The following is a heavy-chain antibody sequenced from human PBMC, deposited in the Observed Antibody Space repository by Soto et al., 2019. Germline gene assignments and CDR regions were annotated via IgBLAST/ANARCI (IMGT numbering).Heavy chain of an antibody. V-gene: IGHV3-74*01. D-gene: IGHD4-4*01. Sequence: GGSLRLSCAASGFTVISNWMHWVRQAPGKGLVWVSRISSDGSTTNYADSVKGRFTISRDNAKSTLYLQMNSLRAEDTAVYYCAKGYNNHGDVLLFWGQG. J-gene: IGHJ4*02. CDR2: ISSDGSTT. CDR1: GFTVISNW. CDR3: AKGYNNHGDVLLF.